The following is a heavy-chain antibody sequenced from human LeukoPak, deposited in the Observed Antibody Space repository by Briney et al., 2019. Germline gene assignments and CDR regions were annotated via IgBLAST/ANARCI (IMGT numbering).Heavy chain of an antibody. Sequence: ASVKVCCKAAGSTFTIYYIHLVRQAPGQGLEWMGWINLNSGGTSYAQRFHGRVTITRNTSINTAYMELSGLTSDDTAVYYGARNPPYCTSTSCYNDYWGQGTLVTVSS. J-gene: IGHJ4*02. V-gene: IGHV1-2*02. CDR1: GSTFTIYY. D-gene: IGHD2-2*02. CDR2: INLNSGGT. CDR3: ARNPPYCTSTSCYNDY.